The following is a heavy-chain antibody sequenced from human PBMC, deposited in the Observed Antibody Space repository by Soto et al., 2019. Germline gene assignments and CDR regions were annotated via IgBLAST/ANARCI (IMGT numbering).Heavy chain of an antibody. Sequence: ASVKVSCKYSVYTFTSYAMHWVRQAPGQRLEWMGWINAGNGNTKYSQKFQGRVTITRDTSASTAYMELSSLRSEDTAVYYCARNIVATIVFDYWGQGTLVTSPQ. D-gene: IGHD5-12*01. J-gene: IGHJ4*02. CDR1: VYTFTSYA. CDR2: INAGNGNT. V-gene: IGHV1-3*01. CDR3: ARNIVATIVFDY.